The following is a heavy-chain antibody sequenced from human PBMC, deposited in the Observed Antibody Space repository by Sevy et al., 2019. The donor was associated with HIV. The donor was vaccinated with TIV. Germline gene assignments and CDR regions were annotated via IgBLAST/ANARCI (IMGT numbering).Heavy chain of an antibody. CDR1: GFTFSNYA. V-gene: IGHV3-23*01. Sequence: GGSLGLSCGASGFTFSNYAMSWVRQAPGKGLEWVSSISGSGDNTYYADSVKGRFTVSRDNSKNTLYLQMNSLRAEDTAVYYCAKDSGDDNYGLFDYWGQGTLVTVSS. CDR3: AKDSGDDNYGLFDY. CDR2: ISGSGDNT. D-gene: IGHD5-18*01. J-gene: IGHJ4*02.